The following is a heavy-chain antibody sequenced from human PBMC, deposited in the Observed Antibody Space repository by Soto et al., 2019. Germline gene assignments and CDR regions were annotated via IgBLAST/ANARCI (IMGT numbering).Heavy chain of an antibody. D-gene: IGHD3-16*01. V-gene: IGHV4-31*11. CDR3: ARDSHSHRTNPRWGGGYMDV. CDR2: IYFSGST. Sequence: QLQLQESGPGLVKPSQTLSLTCAVSGGSISNGGYYWSWIRQHPGKGLEWIGSIYFSGSTYYNTSIKSRVTISVATPTNQFSLKLSSVTAADTAVYYCARDSHSHRTNPRWGGGYMDVWGKGTTVTVSS. J-gene: IGHJ6*03. CDR1: GGSISNGGYY.